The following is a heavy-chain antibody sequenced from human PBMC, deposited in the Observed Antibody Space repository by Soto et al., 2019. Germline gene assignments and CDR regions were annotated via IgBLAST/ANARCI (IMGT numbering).Heavy chain of an antibody. V-gene: IGHV3-53*01. Sequence: EVQVVESGGGLIQPGGSLRLSCAASGFIVSSNYMSWVRQAPGKGLEWVSVIYSGGSTYYADSVKGRFTISRDNSKNTLYLQMNSLRVEDTAVDYCARDPREKNGMDGWGQGTTGTGSS. J-gene: IGHJ6*02. CDR3: ARDPREKNGMDG. CDR2: IYSGGST. CDR1: GFIVSSNY.